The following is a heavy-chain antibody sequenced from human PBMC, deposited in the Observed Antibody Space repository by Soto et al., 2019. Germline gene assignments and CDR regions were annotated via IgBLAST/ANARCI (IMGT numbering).Heavy chain of an antibody. CDR1: GFTFSSYA. Sequence: PGGSLRLSCAASGFTFSSYAMHWVRQAPGKGLEWVAVVSYDGSNKYYADSVKGRFTISRDNSKNTLYLQMNSLRAEDTAVYYCARTPRIAVAGNEYFQHWVHGTMVTVFS. D-gene: IGHD6-19*01. J-gene: IGHJ1*01. V-gene: IGHV3-30-3*01. CDR3: ARTPRIAVAGNEYFQH. CDR2: VSYDGSNK.